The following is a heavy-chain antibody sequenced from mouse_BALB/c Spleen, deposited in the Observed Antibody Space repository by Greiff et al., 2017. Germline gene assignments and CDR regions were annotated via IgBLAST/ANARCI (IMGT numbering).Heavy chain of an antibody. CDR2: IWAGGST. V-gene: IGHV2-9*02. CDR3: ARDYVYYAMDY. D-gene: IGHD2-12*01. Sequence: VMLVESGPGLVAPSQSLSITCTVSGFSLTSYGVHWVRQPPGKGLEWLGVIWAGGSTNYNSALMSRLSISKDNSKSQVFLKMNSLQTDDTAMYYCARDYVYYAMDYWGQGTSVTVSS. J-gene: IGHJ4*01. CDR1: GFSLTSYG.